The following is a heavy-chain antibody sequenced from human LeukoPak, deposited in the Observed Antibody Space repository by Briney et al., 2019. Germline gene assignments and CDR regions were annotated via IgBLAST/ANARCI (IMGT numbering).Heavy chain of an antibody. J-gene: IGHJ4*02. CDR1: GFTLSSYW. CDR3: TRSGTYVFDF. D-gene: IGHD1-26*01. V-gene: IGHV3-7*01. CDR2: IKQDGSEK. Sequence: GGSLRLSCEASGFTLSSYWMSWVRQAPGKGLEWVANIKQDGSEKHYVDSVKGRFTISRDNAKNSLYLQMNSLRAEDTAVYYCTRSGTYVFDFWGQGSLVTVSS.